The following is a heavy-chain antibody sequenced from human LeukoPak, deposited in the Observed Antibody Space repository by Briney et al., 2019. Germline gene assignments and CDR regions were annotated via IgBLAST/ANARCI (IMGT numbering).Heavy chain of an antibody. CDR1: GFTFSNAW. V-gene: IGHV3-49*05. D-gene: IGHD6-19*01. Sequence: KPGGSLRLSCAASGFTFSNAWMSWVRQAPGKGLEWVGFIRSKTYGGTIEYAASVKGRFTISRDDSKSIAYLQMNSLKTEDTAMYFCSRDAVAGDYWGQGTLVTVSS. CDR2: IRSKTYGGTI. J-gene: IGHJ4*02. CDR3: SRDAVAGDY.